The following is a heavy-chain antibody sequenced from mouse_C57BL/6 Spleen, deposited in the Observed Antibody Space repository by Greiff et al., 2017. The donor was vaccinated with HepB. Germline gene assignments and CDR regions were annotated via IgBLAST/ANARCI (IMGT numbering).Heavy chain of an antibody. CDR3: ARSFITTVGSDY. V-gene: IGHV14-2*01. CDR2: IDPEDGGT. Sequence: EVQLQQSGAELVKPGASVKLSCTASGFNIKDYYMHWVKQRPEQGLEWIGRIDPEDGGTKYAPNFQGKATITADTSSNTAYLQLSSLTSEDTAVYDGARSFITTVGSDYWGQGTTLTVSS. CDR1: GFNIKDYY. J-gene: IGHJ2*01. D-gene: IGHD1-1*01.